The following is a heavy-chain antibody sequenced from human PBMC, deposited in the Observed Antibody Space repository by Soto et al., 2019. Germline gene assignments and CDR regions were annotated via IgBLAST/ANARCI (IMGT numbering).Heavy chain of an antibody. Sequence: ASVKVSCKASGYTFTGYYMHWVRQAPGQGLEWMGWINPNSGGTNYAQKFQGRVTMTRDTSISTAYMELSRLRSDDTAVYYCARDPDPHDYGLIGMDVWGQGTTVTV. CDR1: GYTFTGYY. J-gene: IGHJ6*02. V-gene: IGHV1-2*02. D-gene: IGHD4-17*01. CDR2: INPNSGGT. CDR3: ARDPDPHDYGLIGMDV.